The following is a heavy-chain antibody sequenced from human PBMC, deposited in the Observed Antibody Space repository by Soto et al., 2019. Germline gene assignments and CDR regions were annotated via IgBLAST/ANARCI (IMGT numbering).Heavy chain of an antibody. CDR2: ISSSSSTI. Sequence: EVQLVESGGGLVQPGGSLRLSCAASGFTFSDYSMNWVRQAPGKGLEWVSYISSSSSTIYYADSVKGRFTISRDNAKNSLYLQMYSLRDDDTAFYYCARLGRGGFDYWGQGTLVTVSS. CDR1: GFTFSDYS. D-gene: IGHD3-10*01. V-gene: IGHV3-48*02. CDR3: ARLGRGGFDY. J-gene: IGHJ4*02.